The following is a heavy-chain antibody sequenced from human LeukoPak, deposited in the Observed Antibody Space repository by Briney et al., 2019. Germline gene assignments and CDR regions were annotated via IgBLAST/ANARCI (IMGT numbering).Heavy chain of an antibody. CDR3: ARDLPDYDILTGYLDY. Sequence: ASVKVSCKASGYTFTSYGISWERQAPGQGLEWMGWISAYNGNTNYAQKLQGRVTMTTDTSTSTAYMELRSLRSDDTAVYYCARDLPDYDILTGYLDYWGQGTLVTVSS. V-gene: IGHV1-18*04. CDR1: GYTFTSYG. D-gene: IGHD3-9*01. CDR2: ISAYNGNT. J-gene: IGHJ4*02.